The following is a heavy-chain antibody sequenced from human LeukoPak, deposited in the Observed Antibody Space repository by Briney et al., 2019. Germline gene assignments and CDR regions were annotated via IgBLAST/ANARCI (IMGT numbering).Heavy chain of an antibody. V-gene: IGHV3-7*01. CDR1: GFTFSSYW. CDR3: AREKYCSGSSCQPLFDP. J-gene: IGHJ5*02. Sequence: GGSLRLSCAASGFTFSSYWMSWVRQAPGKGLEWVANIKQDGSEKYYVDSVKGRFTISRDNAKDSLYLQMSSLRAEDTAVYYCAREKYCSGSSCQPLFDPWGQGTLVTVSS. CDR2: IKQDGSEK. D-gene: IGHD2-15*01.